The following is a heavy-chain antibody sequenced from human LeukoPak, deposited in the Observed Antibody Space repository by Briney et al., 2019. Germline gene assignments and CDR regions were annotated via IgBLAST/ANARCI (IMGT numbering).Heavy chain of an antibody. Sequence: KPSETLSLTCTVSGGSISSYYWSWIRQPAGKGLEWIGRIYTSGSTNYNPSLKSRVTMPVDTSKNQFSLKLSSVTAADTAVYYCAGGMEWLSLHYFDYWGQGTLVTVSS. CDR2: IYTSGST. J-gene: IGHJ4*02. D-gene: IGHD3-3*01. CDR3: AGGMEWLSLHYFDY. V-gene: IGHV4-4*07. CDR1: GGSISSYY.